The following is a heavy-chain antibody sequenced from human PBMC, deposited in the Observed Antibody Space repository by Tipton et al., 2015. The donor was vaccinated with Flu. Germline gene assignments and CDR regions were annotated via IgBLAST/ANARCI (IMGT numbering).Heavy chain of an antibody. Sequence: GSLRLSCAAPGLAFRSFAMSWVRQAPGKGPEWVAIISGAGTATYYIDSVKGRFTISRDNSNNTVSLQMNNLRVEDTAKYYCAKGKWAMTAVTLADSWGQGTLVAVSS. CDR3: AKGKWAMTAVTLADS. CDR1: GLAFRSFA. V-gene: IGHV3-23*01. D-gene: IGHD4-17*01. J-gene: IGHJ5*02. CDR2: ISGAGTAT.